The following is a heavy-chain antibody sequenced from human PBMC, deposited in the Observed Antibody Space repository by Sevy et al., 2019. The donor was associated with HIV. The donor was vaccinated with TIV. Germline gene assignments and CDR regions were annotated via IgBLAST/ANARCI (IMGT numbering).Heavy chain of an antibody. CDR3: ARDSPGGSSWWYYFDY. J-gene: IGHJ4*02. Sequence: GGSLRLSCAASGFTFSSYSMNWVRQAPGKGLEWVSYISSSSSTIYYADSVKGRFTISRDNAKNSLYLQMNSLRAEDTAVYYCARDSPGGSSWWYYFDYWGQGTLVTVSS. CDR2: ISSSSSTI. V-gene: IGHV3-48*01. D-gene: IGHD6-13*01. CDR1: GFTFSSYS.